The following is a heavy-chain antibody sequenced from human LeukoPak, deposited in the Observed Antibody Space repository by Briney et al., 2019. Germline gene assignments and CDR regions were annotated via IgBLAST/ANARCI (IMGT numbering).Heavy chain of an antibody. D-gene: IGHD3-9*01. Sequence: ASVKVSCKASGYTFITFGVAWVRQAPGQGLEWMGWINTYNGNANYAQKLQDRVTMTTDTSTSTAYMELRSLRSDDTAVYYCARDRSEYYDILTGGIDPWGQGTLVTVSS. CDR3: ARDRSEYYDILTGGIDP. CDR1: GYTFITFG. J-gene: IGHJ5*02. CDR2: INTYNGNA. V-gene: IGHV1-18*01.